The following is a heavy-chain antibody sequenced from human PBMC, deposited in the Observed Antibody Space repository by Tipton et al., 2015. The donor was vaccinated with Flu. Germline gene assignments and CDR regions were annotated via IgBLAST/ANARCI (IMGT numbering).Heavy chain of an antibody. CDR1: GYTFTSYG. CDR2: ISAYNGNT. V-gene: IGHV1-18*01. J-gene: IGHJ4*02. Sequence: QLVQSGAEVKTPGASVKVSCKASGYTFTSYGISWVRQAPGQGLEWMGWISAYNGNTNYAQKLQGRVTMTTDTSTSTAYMELRSLRSDDTAVYYCARDPKYKQWLVRFDYWGQGTLVTVSS. CDR3: ARDPKYKQWLVRFDY. D-gene: IGHD6-19*01.